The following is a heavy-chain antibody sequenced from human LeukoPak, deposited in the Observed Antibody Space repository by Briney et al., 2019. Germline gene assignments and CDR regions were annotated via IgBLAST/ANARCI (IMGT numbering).Heavy chain of an antibody. CDR1: GGTFSSYA. Sequence: SVKVSCKASGGTFSSYAISWVRQAPGQGLEWMGGIIPIFGTANYAQKFQGRVTITADKSTSTAYMELSSLRSEDTAVYYCARGGGWLLSDAFDIWGQGTMVTVSS. V-gene: IGHV1-69*06. CDR3: ARGGGWLLSDAFDI. D-gene: IGHD5-24*01. CDR2: IIPIFGTA. J-gene: IGHJ3*02.